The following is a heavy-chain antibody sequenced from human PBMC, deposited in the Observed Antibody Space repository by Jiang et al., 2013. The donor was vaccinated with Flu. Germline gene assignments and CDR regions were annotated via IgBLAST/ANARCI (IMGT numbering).Heavy chain of an antibody. CDR2: VSQSGTT. Sequence: GLVKPSGTLSLTCAVSGVSISDTNWWSWVRQPPGKGLDWIGEVSQSGTTNYNPSLKRRVSISVDKSKNQLSLILKSVTAADTAVYFCARHSGGYYENFFDYWGQGHLVTVSS. V-gene: IGHV4-4*02. D-gene: IGHD3-22*01. CDR3: ARHSGGYYENFFDY. CDR1: GVSISDTNW. J-gene: IGHJ4*02.